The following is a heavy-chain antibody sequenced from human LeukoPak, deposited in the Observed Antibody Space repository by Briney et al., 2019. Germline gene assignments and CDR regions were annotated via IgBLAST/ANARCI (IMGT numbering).Heavy chain of an antibody. V-gene: IGHV1-69*05. CDR3: ARDRIAAAGDFDY. CDR2: IIPIFGTA. D-gene: IGHD6-13*01. J-gene: IGHJ4*02. Sequence: SVKVSCKASGGTFSSYAISWVRQAPGQGLEWMGGIIPIFGTANYAQKFQGRVTITTDESTSTAYMKLSSLRSEDTAVYYCARDRIAAAGDFDYWGQGTLVTVSS. CDR1: GGTFSSYA.